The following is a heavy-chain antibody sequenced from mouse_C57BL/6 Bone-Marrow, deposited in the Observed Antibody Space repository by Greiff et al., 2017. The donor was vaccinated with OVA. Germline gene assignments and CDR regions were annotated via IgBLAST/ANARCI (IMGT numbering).Heavy chain of an antibody. D-gene: IGHD3-1*01. CDR2: IYPYNGVS. V-gene: IGHV1-31*01. CDR1: GYSFTGYY. Sequence: VQLQQSGPELVKPGASVKISCKASGYSFTGYYMHWVKQTHGNILDWIGYIYPYNGVSSYNQKFKGKSTLTVDKSSSTAYMELRSLTSEDSAVYYCARQQGHTASWFAYWGQGTLVTVSA. CDR3: ARQQGHTASWFAY. J-gene: IGHJ3*01.